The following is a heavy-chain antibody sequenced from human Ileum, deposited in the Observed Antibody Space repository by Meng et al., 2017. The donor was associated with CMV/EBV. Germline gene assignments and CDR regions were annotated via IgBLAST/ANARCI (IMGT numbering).Heavy chain of an antibody. D-gene: IGHD3-10*01. CDR2: IYYSGST. CDR1: GGSISSYY. Sequence: SETLSLTCTVSGGSISSYYWSWIRQPPGKGLEWIGYIYYSGSTNYNPSLKSRVTIPVDTSKNQFSLKLSSVTAADTAVYYCALGEQLPTDYWGQGTLVTVSS. J-gene: IGHJ4*02. CDR3: ALGEQLPTDY. V-gene: IGHV4-59*01.